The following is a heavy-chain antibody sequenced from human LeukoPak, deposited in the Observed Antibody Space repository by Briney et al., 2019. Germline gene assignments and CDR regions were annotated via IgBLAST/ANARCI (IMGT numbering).Heavy chain of an antibody. J-gene: IGHJ3*02. Sequence: ASVKVSCKASGGTFSSYAISWVRQAPGQGLEWMGGIIPIFGTANYAQKFQGRVTITTDESTSTAYMELSSLRSEDTAVYYCARPVAGTGTHAFDIWGQGTMVTVSS. CDR2: IIPIFGTA. CDR3: ARPVAGTGTHAFDI. V-gene: IGHV1-69*05. D-gene: IGHD6-19*01. CDR1: GGTFSSYA.